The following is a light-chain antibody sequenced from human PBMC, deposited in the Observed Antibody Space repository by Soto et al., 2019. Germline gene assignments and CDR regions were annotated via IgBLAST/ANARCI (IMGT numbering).Light chain of an antibody. Sequence: EIVLTQSPGTLSLSPGERATLSCRASQSISSHLAWYQQKPGQAPRLLMYDASNRATGIPARFSGSGSGTDFTITISSLEPEDFAVYYCQQRSNWPHTFGGRTKVEIK. CDR1: QSISSH. V-gene: IGKV3-11*01. CDR3: QQRSNWPHT. CDR2: DAS. J-gene: IGKJ4*01.